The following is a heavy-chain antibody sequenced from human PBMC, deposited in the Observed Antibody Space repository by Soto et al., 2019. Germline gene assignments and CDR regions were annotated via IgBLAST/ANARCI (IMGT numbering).Heavy chain of an antibody. V-gene: IGHV3-11*06. CDR2: ISSSSSYT. CDR3: ARGPRTYYYDSSGYPPPYGMDV. Sequence: GGSLRLSCAASGFTFSDYYMSWIRQAPGKGLEWVSYISSSSSYTNYADSVKGRFTISRDNAKNSLYLQMNSLRAEDTAVYYCARGPRTYYYDSSGYPPPYGMDVWGQGTTVTVSS. CDR1: GFTFSDYY. D-gene: IGHD3-22*01. J-gene: IGHJ6*02.